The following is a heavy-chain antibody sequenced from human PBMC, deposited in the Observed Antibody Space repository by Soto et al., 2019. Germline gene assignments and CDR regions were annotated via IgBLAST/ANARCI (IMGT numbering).Heavy chain of an antibody. J-gene: IGHJ5*02. CDR3: ATLSNDFWSGPNNWFDP. CDR1: GYALTELS. Sequence: ASVKGSWKGAGYALTELSMHWVRQAPGKGLEWMGGFDPEDGETIYAQKFQGRVTMTEDTSTDTAYMELSSLRSEDTAVYYCATLSNDFWSGPNNWFDPWGQGTLVTVSS. CDR2: FDPEDGET. D-gene: IGHD3-3*01. V-gene: IGHV1-24*01.